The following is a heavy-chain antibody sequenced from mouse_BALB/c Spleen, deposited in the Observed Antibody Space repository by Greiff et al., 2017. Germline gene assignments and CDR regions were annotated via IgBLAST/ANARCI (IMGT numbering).Heavy chain of an antibody. D-gene: IGHD1-2*01. CDR2: ISSGGST. Sequence: EVKLMESGGGLVKPGGSLKLSCAASGFTFSSYAMSWVRQTPEKRLEWVASISSGGSTYYPDSVKGRFTISRDNARNILYLQMSSLRSEDTAMYYCARRGTTADFDYWGQGTTLTVSS. CDR1: GFTFSSYA. J-gene: IGHJ2*01. CDR3: ARRGTTADFDY. V-gene: IGHV5-6-5*01.